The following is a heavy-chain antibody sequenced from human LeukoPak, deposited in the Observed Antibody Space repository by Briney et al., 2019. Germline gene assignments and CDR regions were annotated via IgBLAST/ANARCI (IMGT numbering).Heavy chain of an antibody. CDR3: GRAAYAHGLGV. V-gene: IGHV3-72*01. J-gene: IGHJ6*02. Sequence: GSLRLSCVASGYTFSDHYMDWVRQAPGKGLEWVGRIRNKASSYTTEYAASVKGRFTVSREDSENSLFLQMNSLKTEDTAVYYCGRAAYAHGLGVWGQGTTVTVSS. CDR1: GYTFSDHY. D-gene: IGHD4-17*01. CDR2: IRNKASSYTT.